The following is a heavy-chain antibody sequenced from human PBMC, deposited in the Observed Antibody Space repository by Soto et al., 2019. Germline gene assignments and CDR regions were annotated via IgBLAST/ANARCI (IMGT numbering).Heavy chain of an antibody. D-gene: IGHD3-9*01. CDR3: ARVLNYDILTGSLGWFDP. CDR2: IYYSGST. Sequence: PSETLSLTCTVSGGSISSYYWSWIRQPPGKGLEWIGYIYYSGSTNYNPSLKSRVTISVDTSKNQFSLKLSSVTAADTAVYYCARVLNYDILTGSLGWFDPWGQGTLVTVSS. V-gene: IGHV4-59*01. CDR1: GGSISSYY. J-gene: IGHJ5*02.